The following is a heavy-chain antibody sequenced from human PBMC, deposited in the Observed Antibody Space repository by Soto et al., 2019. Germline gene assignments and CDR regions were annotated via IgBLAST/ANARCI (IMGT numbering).Heavy chain of an antibody. D-gene: IGHD3-16*02. CDR2: IFHNGNT. V-gene: IGHV4-31*03. J-gene: IGHJ5*02. CDR3: ARASTTSYDYSWGSYRSDWFDP. Sequence: QVQLQESGPGLVKPSQTLSLTCTVSGDSISSGGYYWSWIRQHPGKGLEWIAYIFHNGNTYYNPSLKSRLIISVDTSKNQFSLNLSSVSAADTAVYYCARASTTSYDYSWGSYRSDWFDPWGQGTLVTVS. CDR1: GDSISSGGYY.